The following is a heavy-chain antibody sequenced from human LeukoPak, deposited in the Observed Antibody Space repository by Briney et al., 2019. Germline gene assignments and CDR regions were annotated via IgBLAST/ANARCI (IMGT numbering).Heavy chain of an antibody. D-gene: IGHD2-15*01. CDR2: INPSGCST. Sequence: EASVTVSCKASGYTFTSYYMHWVRQAPGQGLEWMGIINPSGCSTNYAQTFQGRVTMTRDMSTSTVYMEMSSLRAEDTAVYYCARQALGCSGGSCYSGGVVQYYFDYWGQGTLVTVSS. V-gene: IGHV1-46*01. J-gene: IGHJ4*02. CDR3: ARQALGCSGGSCYSGGVVQYYFDY. CDR1: GYTFTSYY.